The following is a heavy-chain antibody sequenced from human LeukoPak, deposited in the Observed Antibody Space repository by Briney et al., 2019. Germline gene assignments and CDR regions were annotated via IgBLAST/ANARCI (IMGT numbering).Heavy chain of an antibody. CDR1: GGTFSSYA. CDR3: ARGYCSSTSCYSRQAYYFDY. V-gene: IGHV1-69*13. Sequence: ASVTVSCKASGGTFSSYAISWVRLAPGQGLEWTGGIILIFGTANYAQKFQGRGTITADESTSTAYMELSSLRSEDTAVYYCARGYCSSTSCYSRQAYYFDYWGQGTLVTVSS. D-gene: IGHD2-2*02. CDR2: IILIFGTA. J-gene: IGHJ4*02.